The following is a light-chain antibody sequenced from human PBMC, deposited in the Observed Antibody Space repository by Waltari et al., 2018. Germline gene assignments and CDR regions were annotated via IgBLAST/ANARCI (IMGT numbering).Light chain of an antibody. CDR2: DAS. CDR1: QSISRF. CDR3: QKYGSLPAT. V-gene: IGKV3-20*01. J-gene: IGKJ1*01. Sequence: EIMLTQSPGTLSLSPGERATLSCRASQSISRFLAWYQQKPGQAPRLLIYDASSMATGIPDRFSGSGSGTDFSLTISRLEPEDIAVYYCQKYGSLPATFGQGTKVEIK.